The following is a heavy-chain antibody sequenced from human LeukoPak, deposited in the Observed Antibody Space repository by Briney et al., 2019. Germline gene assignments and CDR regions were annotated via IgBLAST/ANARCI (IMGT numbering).Heavy chain of an antibody. CDR2: INPNSGGT. D-gene: IGHD1-26*01. V-gene: IGHV1-2*02. J-gene: IGHJ4*02. CDR1: GYTFSGYY. CDR3: ARPPRLGRNPYYFDY. Sequence: ASVKVSCKAPGYTFSGYYIHWVRQAPGQGLEWLGWINPNSGGTNYAQKFQGRVTMTRDTSISTAYMELSSLNYDDTAMYYCARPPRLGRNPYYFDYWGQGTLVTVSS.